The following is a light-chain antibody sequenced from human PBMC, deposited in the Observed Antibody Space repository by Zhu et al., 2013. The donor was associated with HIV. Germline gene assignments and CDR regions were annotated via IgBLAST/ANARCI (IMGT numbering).Light chain of an antibody. J-gene: IGKJ3*01. CDR1: QSVSDR. V-gene: IGKV1-5*03. CDR3: QQSYSTPFT. CDR2: GAS. Sequence: DIQMTQSPSTASVSVGDRVSITCRASQSVSDRLAWYQQKPGKAPKLLIHGASTLEAGVPPRFSGSGSGTDFTLTISYLQPEDFATYYCQQSYSTPFTFGPGTKVDIK.